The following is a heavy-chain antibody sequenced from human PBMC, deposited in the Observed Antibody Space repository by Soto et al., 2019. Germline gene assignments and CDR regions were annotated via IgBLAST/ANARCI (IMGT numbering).Heavy chain of an antibody. CDR1: GFTFSSYA. D-gene: IGHD1-26*01. CDR3: ARDERQWELLYYFDY. V-gene: IGHV3-30-3*01. CDR2: ISYDGSNK. J-gene: IGHJ4*02. Sequence: VQLLESGGGLVQPGGSLRLSCAASGFTFSSYAMSWVRQAPGKGLEWVAVISYDGSNKYYADSVKGRFTISRDNSKNTLYLQMSSLRAEDTAVYYCARDERQWELLYYFDYWGQGTLVTVSS.